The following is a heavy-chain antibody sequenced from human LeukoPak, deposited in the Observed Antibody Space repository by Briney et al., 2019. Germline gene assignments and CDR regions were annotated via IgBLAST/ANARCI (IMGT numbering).Heavy chain of an antibody. CDR3: ARDRSPLRYFDY. CDR2: IYSGGST. D-gene: IGHD3-9*01. CDR1: GFTACSNY. J-gene: IGHJ4*02. Sequence: GGSLRLSCAASGFTACSNYMSWVRQAPGQGLKWVSVIYSGGSTYYADSVKGRFTISRDNSKNTLYRQMNSLRAEDTAVYYCARDRSPLRYFDYWGQGTLVTVSS. V-gene: IGHV3-53*01.